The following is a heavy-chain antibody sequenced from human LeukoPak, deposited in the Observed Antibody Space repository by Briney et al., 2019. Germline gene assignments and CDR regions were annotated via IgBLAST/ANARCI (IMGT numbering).Heavy chain of an antibody. Sequence: QTLSLTCAISGDSVSSNSAAWNWIRQSPSRGLEWLGRTYYRSKLYNDYAVSVKSQITINPDTSKNQFSLQLNSVTPEDTAVYYCARETNIVVVPAAMWVYYYYYMDVWGKGTTVTISS. V-gene: IGHV6-1*01. D-gene: IGHD2-2*01. CDR2: TYYRSKLYN. J-gene: IGHJ6*03. CDR1: GDSVSSNSAA. CDR3: ARETNIVVVPAAMWVYYYYYMDV.